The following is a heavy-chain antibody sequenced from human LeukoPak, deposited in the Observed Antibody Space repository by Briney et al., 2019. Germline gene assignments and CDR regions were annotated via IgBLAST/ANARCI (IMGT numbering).Heavy chain of an antibody. CDR1: GGSISSYY. Sequence: PSETLSLTCTVSGGSISSYYWSWIRQPPGKGLEWIGYIYYSGSTNYNPSLKSRVTISVDTSKNQFSLKLSSVTAADTAVYYCARHGSGIPETITIFWYFDYWGQGTLVTVSS. J-gene: IGHJ4*02. D-gene: IGHD3-9*01. CDR2: IYYSGST. V-gene: IGHV4-59*08. CDR3: ARHGSGIPETITIFWYFDY.